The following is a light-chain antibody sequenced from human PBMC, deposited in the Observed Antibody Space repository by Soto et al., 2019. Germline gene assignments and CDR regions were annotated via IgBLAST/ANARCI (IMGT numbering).Light chain of an antibody. CDR1: QSISSY. V-gene: IGKV1-39*01. Sequence: DIQMTQSPSSLSASVGDRVSITCLASQSISSYLNWYQQKPGKAPKLLIYAASSLQSGVPSRFSGSGSGTDFTLTISSLQPEDFATYYCQQSYSTLWTFGQGTRLEI. CDR3: QQSYSTLWT. J-gene: IGKJ5*01. CDR2: AAS.